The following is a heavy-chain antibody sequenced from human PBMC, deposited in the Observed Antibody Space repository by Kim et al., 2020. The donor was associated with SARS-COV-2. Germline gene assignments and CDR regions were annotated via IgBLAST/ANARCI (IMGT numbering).Heavy chain of an antibody. CDR3: AKGHSEWGGDCYPWY. V-gene: IGHV3-33*06. CDR1: GFTFSSYA. CDR2: IWYDGSNR. Sequence: GGSLRLSCATSGFTFSSYAMHWVRQAPGKGLEWVAVIWYDGSNRYYVDSVKGRFAISRDNSKNTLYLQMNSLRAEDTAVYYCAKGHSEWGGDCYPWY. J-gene: IGHJ2*01. D-gene: IGHD2-21*02.